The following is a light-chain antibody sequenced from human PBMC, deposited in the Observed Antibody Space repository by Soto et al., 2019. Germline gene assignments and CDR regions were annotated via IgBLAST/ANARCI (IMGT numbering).Light chain of an antibody. CDR2: GAS. Sequence: ENVMTQAGGSLSLSPGDRASLTCSASQSVITKLAWYQHKPGQAPRLLVSGASSRATGIPDRFSGSGSGTDFTLIISRLEPEDFALYYCQQYGASPITFGQGPRLE. V-gene: IGKV3-20*01. CDR1: QSVITK. CDR3: QQYGASPIT. J-gene: IGKJ5*01.